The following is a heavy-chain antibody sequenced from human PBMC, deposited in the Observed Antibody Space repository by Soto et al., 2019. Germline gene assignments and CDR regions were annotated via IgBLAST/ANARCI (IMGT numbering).Heavy chain of an antibody. Sequence: QITLKEAGPTRVQTTQTLPLICTLFGFSLTSGVVGVGWIRQPPGEVLQWLALMYWKDEQYYNPSLRNRSTTSRNTAKNQLVITMSDVDPVDTSTFSGANGLPGPSGDDVWGEGPTFTVSS. CDR1: GFSLTSGVVG. J-gene: IGHJ6*04. V-gene: IGHV2-5*01. CDR2: MYWKDEQ. D-gene: IGHD3-10*01. CDR3: ANGLPGPSGDDV.